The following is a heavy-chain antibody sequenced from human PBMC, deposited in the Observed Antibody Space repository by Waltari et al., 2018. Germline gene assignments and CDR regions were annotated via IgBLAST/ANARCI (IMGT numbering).Heavy chain of an antibody. Sequence: QLVQSGAEVKKPWASVKVSCKASGYTFSNHGITWVRKAPGQGLEWMGWIYPYSGNTKYEQSLQGRVTLTTDTTTTTAYMEIRSLRSDDTAIYYCARDDADSSNFGGFWGQGTLVTVSS. V-gene: IGHV1-18*01. J-gene: IGHJ4*02. CDR1: GYTFSNHG. D-gene: IGHD6-13*01. CDR3: ARDDADSSNFGGF. CDR2: IYPYSGNT.